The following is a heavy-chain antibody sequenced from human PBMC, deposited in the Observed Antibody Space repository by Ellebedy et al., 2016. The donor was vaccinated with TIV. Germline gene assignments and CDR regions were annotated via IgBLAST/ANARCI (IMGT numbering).Heavy chain of an antibody. J-gene: IGHJ4*02. CDR3: AKVTGYSYGFLDY. CDR2: ISWNSGSI. V-gene: IGHV3-9*01. Sequence: SLKISCAASGFTFDDYAMHWVRQAPGKGLEWVSGISWNSGSIGYADSVKGRFTISRDNAKNSLYLQMNSLRAEDTALYYCAKVTGYSYGFLDYWGQGTLVTVSS. CDR1: GFTFDDYA. D-gene: IGHD5-18*01.